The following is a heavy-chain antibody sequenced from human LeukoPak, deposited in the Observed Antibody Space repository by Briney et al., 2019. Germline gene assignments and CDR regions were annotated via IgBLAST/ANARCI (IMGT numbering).Heavy chain of an antibody. CDR3: AREKVGIPAFDI. D-gene: IGHD2-21*01. V-gene: IGHV1-2*02. Sequence: ASVKVSCEASAYTFTGYYMHWVRQAPGQGLEWMGWINPNSGGTNYAQKFQGRVTMTRDTSISTAYMELSRLRSDDTAVYYCAREKVGIPAFDIWGQGTVVSVSS. J-gene: IGHJ3*02. CDR2: INPNSGGT. CDR1: AYTFTGYY.